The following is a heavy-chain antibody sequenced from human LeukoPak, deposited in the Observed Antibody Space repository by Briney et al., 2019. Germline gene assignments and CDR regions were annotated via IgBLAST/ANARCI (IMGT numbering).Heavy chain of an antibody. CDR3: AREDSSSWYVWFDP. J-gene: IGHJ5*02. D-gene: IGHD6-13*01. Sequence: ASVKVSCKASGYTFTGYYMHWVRQAPGQGLEWMGWINPNSGGTNYAQKFQGRVTMTRDTSISTAYMELSRLRSDDTAVYYCAREDSSSWYVWFDPWGQGTLVTVSS. V-gene: IGHV1-2*02. CDR2: INPNSGGT. CDR1: GYTFTGYY.